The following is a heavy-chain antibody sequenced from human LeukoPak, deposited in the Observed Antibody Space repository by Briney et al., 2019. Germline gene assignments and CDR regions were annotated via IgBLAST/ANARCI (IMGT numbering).Heavy chain of an antibody. CDR3: ARDIELST. CDR1: GFMFRDAA. J-gene: IGHJ3*01. CDR2: ITSSGLNT. V-gene: IGHV3-23*01. D-gene: IGHD5-12*01. Sequence: GGSLRLSCAASGFMFRDAAMTWVRQAPGKGLEWVSLITSSGLNTYYADSVRGRFTISRDNSKNTLSLQMNSLRVEDTAIYYCARDIELSTWGLGTLVTVSS.